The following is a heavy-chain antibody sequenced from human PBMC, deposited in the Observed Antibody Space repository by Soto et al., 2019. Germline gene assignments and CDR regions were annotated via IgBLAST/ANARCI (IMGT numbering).Heavy chain of an antibody. CDR1: GGSISSGGYY. CDR2: IYYSGST. J-gene: IGHJ5*02. V-gene: IGHV4-31*03. Sequence: PSDTLSLTCTVSGGSISSGGYYWSWIRQHPGKGLEWIGYIYYSGSTYYNPSLKSRVTISVDTSKNQFSLKLSSVTAADTAVYYCARMIAAAGNNWFDPWGQGTLVTVSS. D-gene: IGHD6-13*01. CDR3: ARMIAAAGNNWFDP.